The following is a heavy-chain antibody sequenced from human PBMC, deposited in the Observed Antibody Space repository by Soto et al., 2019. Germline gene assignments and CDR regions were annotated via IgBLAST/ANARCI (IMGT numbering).Heavy chain of an antibody. D-gene: IGHD5-12*01. CDR3: ARDQPDIVATDAFDI. J-gene: IGHJ3*02. CDR1: GGTFSSYT. V-gene: IGHV1-69*04. Sequence: SVKVSCKASGGTFSSYTISWVRQAPGQGLEWMGRIIPILGIANYAQKFQGRVTITADKSTSTAYMELSSLRSEDTAVYYCARDQPDIVATDAFDIWGQGTMVTVSS. CDR2: IIPILGIA.